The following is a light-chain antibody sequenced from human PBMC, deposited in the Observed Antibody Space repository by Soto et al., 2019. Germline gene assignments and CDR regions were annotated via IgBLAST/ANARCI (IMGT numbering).Light chain of an antibody. V-gene: IGKV3-20*01. CDR3: QQYGSSLTWT. CDR2: GAS. CDR1: QTVRNNY. J-gene: IGKJ1*01. Sequence: EFVLTQSPGTLSLSPGERATLSCRASQTVRNNYLAWYQQKPSQAPRLLIYGASSRATGIPDRFSGSGSGTDFTLTISRLEPEDFAVYYCQQYGSSLTWTFGQGTKVDIK.